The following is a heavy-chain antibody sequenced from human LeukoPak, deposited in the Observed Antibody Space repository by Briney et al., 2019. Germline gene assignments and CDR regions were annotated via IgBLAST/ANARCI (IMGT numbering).Heavy chain of an antibody. CDR2: IYHSGFT. CDR1: GFTFSSYAM. CDR3: AREDPDRKIDY. D-gene: IGHD1-14*01. J-gene: IGHJ4*02. V-gene: IGHV4-4*02. Sequence: TGGSLRLSCAASGFTFSSYAMSWVRQSPGKGLEWIGEIYHSGFTNYNPSLKSRVTISVDKPKNHFSLKLSSVTAADTAVYYCAREDPDRKIDYWGQGTLVTVSS.